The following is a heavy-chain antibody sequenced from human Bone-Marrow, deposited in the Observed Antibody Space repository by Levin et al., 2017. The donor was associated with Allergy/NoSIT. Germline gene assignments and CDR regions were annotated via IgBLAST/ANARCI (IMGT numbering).Heavy chain of an antibody. J-gene: IGHJ5*02. D-gene: IGHD3-10*01. CDR1: GFTFSTYW. Sequence: PGGSLRLSCAASGFTFSTYWMHWVRQAPGKGLVWVSRIQSNGKTNYADSVKGRFTISRDNAKNKLYLQMNSLTVEDTAVYYCARDRFYSDSGSNFSWFDPWGQGTLVTVSS. CDR3: ARDRFYSDSGSNFSWFDP. CDR2: IQSNGKT. V-gene: IGHV3-74*01.